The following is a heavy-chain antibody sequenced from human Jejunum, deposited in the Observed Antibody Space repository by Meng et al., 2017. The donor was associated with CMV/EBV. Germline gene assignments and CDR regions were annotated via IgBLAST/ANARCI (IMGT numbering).Heavy chain of an antibody. D-gene: IGHD4-23*01. CDR1: GGLSCSTGTV. CDR3: VRHTFSGNPGGIDS. Sequence: RRLREWGPGLVTSSETLSFPCAVPGGLSCSTGTVGGGIRQPPRKGLEWIGSQCHADDTYYNPSLMGRVTISVDTSKNQVSLKLTSVTAADTSIYYCVRHTFSGNPGGIDSWGQGILVTVSS. CDR2: QCHADDT. J-gene: IGHJ4*02. V-gene: IGHV4-39*01.